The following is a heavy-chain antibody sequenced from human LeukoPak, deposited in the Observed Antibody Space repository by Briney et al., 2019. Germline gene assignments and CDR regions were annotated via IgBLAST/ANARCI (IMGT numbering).Heavy chain of an antibody. D-gene: IGHD2-2*01. CDR1: GGSLSSGSYY. V-gene: IGHV4-61*01. CDR3: ARSGSRVLPAAI. CDR2: IYYSGST. J-gene: IGHJ4*02. Sequence: SETLSLTCTVPGGSLSSGSYYWGWVRQPPGAGLEWLGYIYYSGSTTYNPSLKSRVTISVDTPKNQFSLKLSSVTAADTGVYYCARSGSRVLPAAIWGQGTLVTVSS.